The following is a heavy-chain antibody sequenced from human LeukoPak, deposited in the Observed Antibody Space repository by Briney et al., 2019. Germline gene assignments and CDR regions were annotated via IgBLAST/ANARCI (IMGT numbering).Heavy chain of an antibody. V-gene: IGHV4-59*08. CDR2: IYYSGST. Sequence: SETLSLTCTVSGGSISSYYWSWIRQPPGKGLEWIGYIYYSGSTNYNPSLKSRVTISVDTSKNQFSLKLSSVAAADTAVYYCARHVRIAVAGIDYWGQGTLVTVSS. D-gene: IGHD6-19*01. J-gene: IGHJ4*02. CDR3: ARHVRIAVAGIDY. CDR1: GGSISSYY.